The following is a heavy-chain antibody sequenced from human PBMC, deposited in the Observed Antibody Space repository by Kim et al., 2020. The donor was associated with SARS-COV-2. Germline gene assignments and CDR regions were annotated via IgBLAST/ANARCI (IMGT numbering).Heavy chain of an antibody. CDR1: GYTFTSYY. V-gene: IGHV1-46*01. D-gene: IGHD6-19*01. J-gene: IGHJ2*01. CDR3: ARCPKEGGPRIAVAVQTPYWYFDL. CDR2: INPSGGST. Sequence: ASVKVSCKASGYTFTSYYMHWVRQAPGQGLEWMGIINPSGGSTSYAQKFQGRVTMTRDTSTSTVYMELSSLRSEDTAVYYCARCPKEGGPRIAVAVQTPYWYFDLWGRGTLVTVSS.